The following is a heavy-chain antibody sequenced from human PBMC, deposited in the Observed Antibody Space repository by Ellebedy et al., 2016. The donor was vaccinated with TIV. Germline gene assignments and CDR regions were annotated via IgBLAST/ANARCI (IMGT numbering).Heavy chain of an antibody. Sequence: PGGSLRLSCAASGFTFSSSAMSWVRQAPGKGLEWVSGFGVSGDTTYYTDSVKDRFTISRDNPKNTRYLQMNSLRAEDTGIYYCAKGRGGGSDSSAPRYYFDYWGLGTLVTVSS. D-gene: IGHD3-22*01. CDR1: GFTFSSSA. CDR2: FGVSGDTT. CDR3: AKGRGGGSDSSAPRYYFDY. V-gene: IGHV3-23*01. J-gene: IGHJ4*02.